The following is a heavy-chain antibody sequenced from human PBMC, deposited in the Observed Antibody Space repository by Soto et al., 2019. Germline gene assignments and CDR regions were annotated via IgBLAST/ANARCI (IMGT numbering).Heavy chain of an antibody. CDR1: GYDFATYW. V-gene: IGHV5-51*01. CDR3: ATPSPDSADSMDV. J-gene: IGHJ6*02. Sequence: PGESLKISCKGSGYDFATYWIGWVRQMPEKGLEWMGIIYPGDSDTRYSPSFQGQVTISADKSISTAYLQWSSLKASDTAIYYCATPSPDSADSMDVWGQGTTVTVSS. D-gene: IGHD6-25*01. CDR2: IYPGDSDT.